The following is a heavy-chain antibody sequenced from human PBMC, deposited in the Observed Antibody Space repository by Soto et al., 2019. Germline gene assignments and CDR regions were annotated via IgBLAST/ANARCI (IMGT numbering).Heavy chain of an antibody. J-gene: IGHJ3*02. CDR2: ISAYNGNT. CDR1: GYTFTSYG. Sequence: ASVKVSCKASGYTFTSYGISWVRQAPGQGLEWMGWISAYNGNTNYAKNLKGRVNMTKDSSTGTAYMELSSLRSEDTAVYYCAIDKRGEATIGGRSYAFDSWGEGTIVPVSS. CDR3: AIDKRGEATIGGRSYAFDS. D-gene: IGHD5-12*01. V-gene: IGHV1-18*01.